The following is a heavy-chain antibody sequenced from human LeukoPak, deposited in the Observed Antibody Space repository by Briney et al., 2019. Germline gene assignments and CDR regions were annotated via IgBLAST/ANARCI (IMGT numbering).Heavy chain of an antibody. CDR2: FYSGGST. V-gene: IGHV4-39*01. CDR3: ARSVDSSSSNWFDP. CDR1: GGSISSSSYY. D-gene: IGHD6-6*01. J-gene: IGHJ5*02. Sequence: PSETLSLTCTVSGGSISSSSYYWGWIRQPPGKGLEWIGNFYSGGSTCYNPSLKSRVAISVDTSKNQFSLKLSSVTAADTAVYYCARSVDSSSSNWFDPWGQGTLVTVSS.